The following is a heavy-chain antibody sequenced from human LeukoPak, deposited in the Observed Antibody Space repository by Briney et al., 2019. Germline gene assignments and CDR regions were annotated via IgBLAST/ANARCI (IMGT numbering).Heavy chain of an antibody. J-gene: IGHJ4*02. Sequence: GGSLRLSCAASGFTVSSNYMSWVRQAPGKGLEWVAVIWDDGSNEYYADSVKGRFTIFRDNRRNTLYLQMNSLRAGDTAVYSCARDHSGTQDYWGQGTLVTVSS. V-gene: IGHV3-33*08. D-gene: IGHD1-1*01. CDR3: ARDHSGTQDY. CDR2: IWDDGSNE. CDR1: GFTVSSNY.